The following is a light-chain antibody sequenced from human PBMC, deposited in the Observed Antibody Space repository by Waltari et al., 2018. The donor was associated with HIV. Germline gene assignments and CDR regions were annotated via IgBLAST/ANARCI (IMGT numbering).Light chain of an antibody. V-gene: IGLV2-23*02. CDR3: FSYVGSSLWV. CDR1: SSDVGNYNL. Sequence: QSVLTQPASVSGSPGQSITISCTGTSSDVGNYNLVSWYQQHPGKAPKLIIYEVTERPSGVSNRCAGFKSANTASLTISGVQAEDEADYYCFSYVGSSLWVFGGGTKLTVL. CDR2: EVT. J-gene: IGLJ3*02.